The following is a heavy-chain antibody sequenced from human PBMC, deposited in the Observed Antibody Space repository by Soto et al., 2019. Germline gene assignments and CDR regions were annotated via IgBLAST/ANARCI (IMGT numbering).Heavy chain of an antibody. D-gene: IGHD4-17*01. CDR2: IYYSGRT. CDR1: GYSITSTNW. Sequence: PSPTLSLTCAVSGYSITSTNWWGWIRQPPGRGLEWVGNIYYSGRTYCNPSLKTRVTMSVDTSNNQFSLKLSSVSALDTAVYYWARKEYGEYGENYYYYGMDVWGQGTTVT. CDR3: ARKEYGEYGENYYYYGMDV. V-gene: IGHV4-28*01. J-gene: IGHJ6*02.